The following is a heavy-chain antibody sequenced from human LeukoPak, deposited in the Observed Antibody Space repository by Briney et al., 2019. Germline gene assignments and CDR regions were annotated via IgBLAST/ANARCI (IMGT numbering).Heavy chain of an antibody. V-gene: IGHV3-23*01. CDR1: GFTFDDYG. CDR3: AKDMRPLGTLILYPFDY. J-gene: IGHJ4*02. D-gene: IGHD1-1*01. CDR2: ISGSGGST. Sequence: TGGSLRLSCAASGFTFDDYGMSWVRQAPGKGLEWVSAISGSGGSTYYADSVKGRFTISRDNSKNTLYLQMNSLRAEDTAVYYCAKDMRPLGTLILYPFDYWGQGTLVTVSS.